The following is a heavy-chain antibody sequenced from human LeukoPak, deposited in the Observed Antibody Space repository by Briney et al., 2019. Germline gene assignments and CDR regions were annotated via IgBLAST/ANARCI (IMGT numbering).Heavy chain of an antibody. D-gene: IGHD3-22*01. V-gene: IGHV3-30*02. CDR1: GFTFRSYG. CDR2: IRYDGSNK. Sequence: KPGGSLRLSCAASGFTFRSYGMHWVRQAPGKGLEWVAFIRYDGSNKYCTDSVKGRFTISRDNSKNTLYLQMNSLRAEDTAVYYCAKDFSVYYYDSRVLDYCGQGTLVTVSS. J-gene: IGHJ4*02. CDR3: AKDFSVYYYDSRVLDY.